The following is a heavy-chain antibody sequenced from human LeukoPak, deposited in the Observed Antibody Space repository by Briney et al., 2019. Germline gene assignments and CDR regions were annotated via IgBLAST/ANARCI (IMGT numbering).Heavy chain of an antibody. CDR1: GFNFNTYA. J-gene: IGHJ5*02. V-gene: IGHV3-23*01. CDR3: ARDPSAVRANTYA. CDR2: LSGSGATT. Sequence: GGSLRLSCAASGFNFNTYAMSWVRQAPGKGLEWVSVLSGSGATTYYADSVKGRFTISRDNSKNTLYLQMNSLRAEDTAVYYCARDPSAVRANTYAWGQGTLVTVSS. D-gene: IGHD2-2*01.